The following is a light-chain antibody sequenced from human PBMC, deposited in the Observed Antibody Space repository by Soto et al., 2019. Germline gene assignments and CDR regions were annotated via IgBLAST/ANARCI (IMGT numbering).Light chain of an antibody. CDR1: QTTNTW. CDR3: QQYISYPYT. J-gene: IGKJ2*01. V-gene: IGKV1-5*01. Sequence: DIQMTQFPSTLSASVGDRVTITGRASQTTNTWLAWYQQKPGTAPKLLIYDASSLEGGVPSRFSASVTGTEFTLTISSLQPDDLATYYCQQYISYPYTFGQGTKVEIK. CDR2: DAS.